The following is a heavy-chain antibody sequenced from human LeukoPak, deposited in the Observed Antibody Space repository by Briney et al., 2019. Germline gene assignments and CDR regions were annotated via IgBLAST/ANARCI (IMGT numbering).Heavy chain of an antibody. V-gene: IGHV3-11*01. CDR3: AKGRYDYYDSSGYYGPHAFDI. J-gene: IGHJ3*02. D-gene: IGHD3-22*01. CDR2: ISNSGTTI. Sequence: GGSLRLSCAASGFIFSDFYLTWIRQAPGKGLEWISYISNSGTTIYYADGVKGRFTVSRDNSKNTLYLQMNSLRAEDTAVYYCAKGRYDYYDSSGYYGPHAFDIWGQGTMVTVSS. CDR1: GFIFSDFY.